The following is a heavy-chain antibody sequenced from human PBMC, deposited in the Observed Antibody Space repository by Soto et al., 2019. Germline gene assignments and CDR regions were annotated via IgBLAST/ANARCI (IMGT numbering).Heavy chain of an antibody. Sequence: SETLSLTCAVYGGSFSGYYWSWIRQPPGKGLEWIGEINHSGSTNYNPSLKSRVTISVDTSKNQFSLKLSSVTAADTAVYYCARVRRYCSGGSCYSKPYYFDYWGQGTLVTVSS. CDR1: GGSFSGYY. D-gene: IGHD2-15*01. CDR3: ARVRRYCSGGSCYSKPYYFDY. V-gene: IGHV4-34*01. J-gene: IGHJ4*02. CDR2: INHSGST.